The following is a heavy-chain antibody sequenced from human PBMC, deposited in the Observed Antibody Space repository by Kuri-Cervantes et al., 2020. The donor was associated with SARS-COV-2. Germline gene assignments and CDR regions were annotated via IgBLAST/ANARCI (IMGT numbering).Heavy chain of an antibody. J-gene: IGHJ3*02. CDR1: GYTFTGYY. CDR2: NNPNSGGT. D-gene: IGHD1-26*01. V-gene: IGHV1-2*04. CDR3: ARGAVLRAFDI. Sequence: ASLKVSCKASGYTFTGYYMHWVRQAPGQGLEWMGWNNPNSGGTNYAQKFQGWVTITRDTSISTAYMELSRLRSDDTAVYYCARGAVLRAFDIWGQGTMVTVSS.